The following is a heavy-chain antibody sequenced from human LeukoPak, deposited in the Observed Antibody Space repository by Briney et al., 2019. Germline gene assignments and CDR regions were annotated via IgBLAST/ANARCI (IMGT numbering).Heavy chain of an antibody. CDR1: GGSISSGNW. Sequence: SETLSLTCAVSGGSISSGNWWSWVRQPPGEGLEWIGEIYHSGSTNYNPSLKSRVTISVDKSKNQFSLKLTSVTAADTAVYYCARRAAAGTGWFDPWGQGTLVTVSS. D-gene: IGHD6-13*01. J-gene: IGHJ5*02. CDR2: IYHSGST. V-gene: IGHV4-4*02. CDR3: ARRAAAGTGWFDP.